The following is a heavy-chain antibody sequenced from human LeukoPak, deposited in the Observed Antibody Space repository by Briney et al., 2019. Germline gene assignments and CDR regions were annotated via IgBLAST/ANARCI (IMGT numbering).Heavy chain of an antibody. D-gene: IGHD6-13*01. CDR1: GFTFSSYA. V-gene: IGHV3-23*01. CDR2: ISGSGGST. CDR3: VRGGIASAFDI. Sequence: GGSLRLSCAASGFTFSSYAMSWVRQAPGKGLEWVSAISGSGGSTYYADSVKGRFTISRDNAKNTLYLQMNSLRAEDTAVYYCVRGGIASAFDIWGQGTMVTVSS. J-gene: IGHJ3*02.